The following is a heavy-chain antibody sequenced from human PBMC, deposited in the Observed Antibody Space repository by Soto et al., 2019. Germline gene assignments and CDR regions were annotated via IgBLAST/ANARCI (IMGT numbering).Heavy chain of an antibody. D-gene: IGHD3-3*01. J-gene: IGHJ6*02. V-gene: IGHV4-34*01. CDR2: INHSGST. CDR1: GGSFSGYY. CDR3: ARGGHNRRYYSYYYGMDV. Sequence: SETLSLTCAVYGGSFSGYYWSWIRQPPGNGLEWIGEINHSGSTNYNPSLKSRVTISVDTSKNQFSLKLSSVTADDTPVSYCARGGHNRRYYSYYYGMDVCRQRPTFTASS.